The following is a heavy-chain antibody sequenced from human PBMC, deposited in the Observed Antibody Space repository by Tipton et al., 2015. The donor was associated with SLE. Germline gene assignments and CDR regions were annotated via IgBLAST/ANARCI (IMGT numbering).Heavy chain of an antibody. CDR3: ATQPPYSGTWYFDY. CDR1: GYSFADYD. Sequence: QLVQSGAEMRKPGASVRVSCKTSGYSFADYDITWVRQAPGQRLEWMGWISAYNGNTNYAQNLQGRVSMTTDTSTTTAYMELRNLRSDDTAVYYCATQPPYSGTWYFDYWGQGTLVTVSS. J-gene: IGHJ4*02. D-gene: IGHD6-13*01. V-gene: IGHV1-18*01. CDR2: ISAYNGNT.